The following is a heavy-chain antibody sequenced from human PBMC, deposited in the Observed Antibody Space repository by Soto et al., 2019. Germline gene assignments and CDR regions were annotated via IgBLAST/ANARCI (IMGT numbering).Heavy chain of an antibody. V-gene: IGHV3-7*04. CDR1: GFIFTNYW. CDR3: ARDKGYFDSERMDV. CDR2: IKHDGSEK. Sequence: EVQLVESGGGLVQPGGSLRLSCAASGFIFTNYWMMWVRQAPGKGLEWVARIKHDGSEKYYVDSVKGRFTISRDNAKNSLYLQMNSLRAEDTAVYYCARDKGYFDSERMDVWGQGTTVTVSS. D-gene: IGHD3-9*01. J-gene: IGHJ6*02.